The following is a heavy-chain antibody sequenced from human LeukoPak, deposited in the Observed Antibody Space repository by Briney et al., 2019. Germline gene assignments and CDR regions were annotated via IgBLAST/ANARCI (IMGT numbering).Heavy chain of an antibody. D-gene: IGHD1-14*01. CDR3: ARAGTYDGRAFDI. Sequence: NPSETLSLTCTVSGGSISSYYWSWIRQPPGKGLEWIGYIYYSGSTNYNPSLKSRVTISVDTSKNQFSLKLSSVTAADTAVYYCARAGTYDGRAFDIWGQGTMVTVSS. CDR2: IYYSGST. J-gene: IGHJ3*02. V-gene: IGHV4-59*01. CDR1: GGSISSYY.